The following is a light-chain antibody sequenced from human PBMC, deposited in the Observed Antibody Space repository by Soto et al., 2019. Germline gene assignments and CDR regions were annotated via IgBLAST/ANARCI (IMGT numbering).Light chain of an antibody. V-gene: IGKV3-20*01. CDR2: GAS. J-gene: IGKJ4*01. CDR3: QQYDSSPLT. Sequence: EIVLTQSPGPLSLSPGERATLSCRASQSVSSSYLAWYQQKPGQAPRLLIYGASSRATGIPDRFSGSGSGTDFTLTINRLEPEDFAVYYCQQYDSSPLTFGGGTKVEIK. CDR1: QSVSSSY.